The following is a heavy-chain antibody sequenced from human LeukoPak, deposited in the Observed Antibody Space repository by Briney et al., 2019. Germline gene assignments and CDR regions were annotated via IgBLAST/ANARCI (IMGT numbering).Heavy chain of an antibody. CDR2: ISGSGGST. D-gene: IGHD6-6*01. CDR1: GFTFSSYA. CDR3: AKDRLKAARPEDAFDI. V-gene: IGHV3-23*01. Sequence: PGGSLRLSCAASGFTFSSYAMSWVRQAPGKGLEWVSGISGSGGSTYYADSVKGRFTISRDSSKNTLFLQMNSLRAGDTAVYYCAKDRLKAARPEDAFDIWGQETMVTVSS. J-gene: IGHJ3*02.